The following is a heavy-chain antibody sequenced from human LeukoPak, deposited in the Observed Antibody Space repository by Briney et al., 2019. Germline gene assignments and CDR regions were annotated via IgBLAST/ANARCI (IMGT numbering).Heavy chain of an antibody. CDR1: GGTFSSYA. V-gene: IGHV1-69*13. CDR3: ARDIIAAADDDY. D-gene: IGHD6-13*01. J-gene: IGHJ4*02. Sequence: GASVKVSCKDSGGTFSSYAISWVRQAPGQGLEWMGGIIPIFGTANYAQKFQGRVTITADESTSTAYMELSSLRSEDTAVYYCARDIIAAADDDYWGQGTLVTVSS. CDR2: IIPIFGTA.